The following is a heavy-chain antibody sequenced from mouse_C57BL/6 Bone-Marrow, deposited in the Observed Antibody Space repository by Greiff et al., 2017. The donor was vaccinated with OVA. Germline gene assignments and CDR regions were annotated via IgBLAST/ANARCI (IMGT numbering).Heavy chain of an antibody. CDR2: ISSGGDYI. CDR3: TRDDGYPRGAWFAY. V-gene: IGHV5-9-1*02. CDR1: GFTFSSYA. D-gene: IGHD2-3*01. J-gene: IGHJ3*01. Sequence: EVKLMESGEGLVKPGGSLKLSCAASGFTFSSYAMSWVRQTPEKRLEWVAYISSGGDYIYYADTVKGRFTISRDNARNTLYLQMSSLKSEDTAMYYCTRDDGYPRGAWFAYWGQGTLVTVSA.